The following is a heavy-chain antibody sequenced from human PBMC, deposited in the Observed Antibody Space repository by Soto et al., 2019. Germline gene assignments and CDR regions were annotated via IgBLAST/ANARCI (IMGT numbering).Heavy chain of an antibody. V-gene: IGHV4-30-4*01. CDR3: ARGSYYYDSSGYYHY. CDR1: GGSISSGGYY. CDR2: IYYSGST. D-gene: IGHD3-22*01. J-gene: IGHJ4*02. Sequence: SETLSLTCTVSGGSISSGGYYWSWIRQPPGKGLEWIGYIYYSGSTYYNPSLKSRVTISVDTSKNQFSLKLSSVTAADTAMYYCARGSYYYDSSGYYHYWGQRTLVTVSS.